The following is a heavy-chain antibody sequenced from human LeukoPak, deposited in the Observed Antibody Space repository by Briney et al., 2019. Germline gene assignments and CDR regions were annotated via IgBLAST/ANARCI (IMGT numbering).Heavy chain of an antibody. CDR3: ARHVGYGNNWFDP. CDR1: GGSISSYY. J-gene: IGHJ5*02. Sequence: PSETLSLTCTVSGGSISSYYWSWIRQPPGKGLEWIGYIYYSGSTNYNPSLKSRVTISVDTSENQFSLKLRSVTAADTAVYYCARHVGYGNNWFDPWGQGTLVTVSS. V-gene: IGHV4-59*08. CDR2: IYYSGST. D-gene: IGHD5-18*01.